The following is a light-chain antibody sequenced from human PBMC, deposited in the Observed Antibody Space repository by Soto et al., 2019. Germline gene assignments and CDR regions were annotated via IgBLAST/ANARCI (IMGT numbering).Light chain of an antibody. CDR3: SSYTTTSPVV. CDR1: SSDIGTYDS. V-gene: IGLV2-14*01. CDR2: DVT. J-gene: IGLJ2*01. Sequence: QCALAQPASVSGSPGQSITISCTGTSSDIGTYDSVSWYQQRPGRAPKLLIYDVTNRPSGVTNRFSGSKSANTASLTISGLQTEDEADYYCSSYTTTSPVVFGGGTKVTVL.